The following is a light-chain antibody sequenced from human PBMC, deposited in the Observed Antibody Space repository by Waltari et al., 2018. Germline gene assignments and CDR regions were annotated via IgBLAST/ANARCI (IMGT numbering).Light chain of an antibody. CDR2: EVS. CDR1: RSDVGGYNR. J-gene: IGLJ2*01. V-gene: IGLV2-18*02. Sequence: QSALTQPPSVSGSPGQSVTISCTGTRSDVGGYNRVSWYQQPPGTAPQLIIYEVSDRPSGVPDLFSVSKSDNTASLTISELQAEDEADYYCSSYTSSSTLVFGGGTKLTVL. CDR3: SSYTSSSTLV.